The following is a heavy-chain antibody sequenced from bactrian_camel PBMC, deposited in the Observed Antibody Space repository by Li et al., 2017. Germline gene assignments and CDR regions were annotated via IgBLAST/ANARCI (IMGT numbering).Heavy chain of an antibody. CDR1: RYRHC. CDR3: NIGRFMFSDTVL. J-gene: IGHJ3*01. V-gene: IGHV3S53*01. Sequence: HVQLVESGGGSVQAGGSLSLSCSASRYRHCMGWFRQIPDKEREGVAGIDSDGSTSYTDSVKGRFTISQDNAKNTLYLQMNSLTIEDTAVYYCNIGRFMFSDTVLRGQGT. D-gene: IGHD3*01. CDR2: IDSDGST.